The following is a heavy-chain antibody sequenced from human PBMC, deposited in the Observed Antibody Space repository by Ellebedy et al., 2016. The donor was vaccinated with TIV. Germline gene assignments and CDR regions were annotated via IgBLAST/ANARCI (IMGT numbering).Heavy chain of an antibody. Sequence: SETLSLTCTVSGASITSGSDYWAWVRQPPGKGLEWIGNIYDAWSTHYNPSLMSRVTISADTSKNRFSLRLNSVTAADTAVYYCARQRLPLPNWFDPWGLGTLVIVSS. CDR2: IYDAWST. CDR3: ARQRLPLPNWFDP. V-gene: IGHV4-39*01. J-gene: IGHJ5*02. CDR1: GASITSGSDY. D-gene: IGHD2-21*01.